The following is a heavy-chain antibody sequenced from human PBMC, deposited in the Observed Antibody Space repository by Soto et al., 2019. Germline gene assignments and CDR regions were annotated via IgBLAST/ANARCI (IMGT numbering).Heavy chain of an antibody. D-gene: IGHD6-13*01. CDR3: ARTSATGKYYYGMDV. CDR2: IYPGDSDT. J-gene: IGHJ6*02. Sequence: GESLKISCKGSGYSFTSYWIGWVRQMPGKGLEWMGIIYPGDSDTRYSPSFQGQVTISADKSISTAYLQWSSLKASDTAMYYCARTSATGKYYYGMDVWGQGTTVTVSS. V-gene: IGHV5-51*01. CDR1: GYSFTSYW.